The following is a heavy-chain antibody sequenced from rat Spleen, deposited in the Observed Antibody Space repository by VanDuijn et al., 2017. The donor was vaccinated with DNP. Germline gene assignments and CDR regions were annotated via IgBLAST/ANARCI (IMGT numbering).Heavy chain of an antibody. D-gene: IGHD1-12*01. CDR2: ISPSGGST. V-gene: IGHV5-25*01. J-gene: IGHJ2*01. CDR3: ARQSAIYYYGYVPTFFDY. CDR1: GFTFSNYD. Sequence: EVQLVETGGGLVQPGRSLKLSCAASGFTFSNYDMAWVRQAPTKGLEWVASISPSGGSTYYRDSVKGRFTVSRDNAKSSLYLQMDSLRSEDTATYYCARQSAIYYYGYVPTFFDYWGQGVMVAVSS.